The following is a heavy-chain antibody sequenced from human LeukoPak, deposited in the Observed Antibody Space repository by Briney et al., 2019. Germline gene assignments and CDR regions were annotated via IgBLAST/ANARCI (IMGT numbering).Heavy chain of an antibody. CDR2: INPNSGGT. D-gene: IGHD6-13*01. CDR1: GYTFTGYY. V-gene: IGHV1-2*02. J-gene: IGHJ1*01. Sequence: GASVKVSCKASGYTFTGYYMHWVRQAPGQGLEWMGWINPNSGGTNYAQKFQGRVTMTRDTSISTAYMELSRLRSDDMAVYYCASTIAAVGAEYFQHWGQGTLVTVSS. CDR3: ASTIAAVGAEYFQH.